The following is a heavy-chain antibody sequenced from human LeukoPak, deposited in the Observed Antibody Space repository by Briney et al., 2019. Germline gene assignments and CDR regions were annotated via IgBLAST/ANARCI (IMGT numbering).Heavy chain of an antibody. Sequence: GGSLRLSCAASGFTFSSYAMSWVRQAPGKGLEWVSAISGSGGSTYYADSVKGRFTISRDNSKNTLYLQMNSLRAEDTAVYYCAKRVLGPIVVVPAAAHFDYWGQGTLVTVSS. J-gene: IGHJ4*02. V-gene: IGHV3-23*01. CDR1: GFTFSSYA. D-gene: IGHD2-2*01. CDR2: ISGSGGST. CDR3: AKRVLGPIVVVPAAAHFDY.